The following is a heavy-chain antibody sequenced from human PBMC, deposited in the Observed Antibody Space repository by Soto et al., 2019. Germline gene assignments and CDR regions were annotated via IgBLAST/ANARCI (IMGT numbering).Heavy chain of an antibody. D-gene: IGHD1-26*01. J-gene: IGHJ4*02. CDR2: IYIGDSDT. Sequence: PGESLKSSCRGSGYSFTSYWIGWVRQMPGKGLEWMGIIYIGDSDTRYSPSFQGQVTISADKSISTAYLQWSSLKASDTALYYCARHTWSSGSPAAFDYWGQGTLVTVSS. CDR3: ARHTWSSGSPAAFDY. CDR1: GYSFTSYW. V-gene: IGHV5-51*01.